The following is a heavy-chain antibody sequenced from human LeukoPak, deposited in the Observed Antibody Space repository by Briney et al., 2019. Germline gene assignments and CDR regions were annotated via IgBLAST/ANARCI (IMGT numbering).Heavy chain of an antibody. J-gene: IGHJ6*02. V-gene: IGHV3-20*04. D-gene: IGHD3-16*01. CDR3: ARDYVYYGMDV. CDR1: GFTFSSYT. Sequence: GGSLRLSCAASGFTFSSYTMNWVRQAPGKGLEWVSGINWNGGSTGYADSVKGRFTISRDNAKNSLYLQMNSLRAEDTALYYCARDYVYYGMDVWGQGTTVTVSS. CDR2: INWNGGST.